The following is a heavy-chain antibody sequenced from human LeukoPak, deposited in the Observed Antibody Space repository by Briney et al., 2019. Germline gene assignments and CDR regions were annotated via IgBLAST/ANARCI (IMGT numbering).Heavy chain of an antibody. CDR1: GFSFSSYT. J-gene: IGHJ6*03. Sequence: PGGSLRLSCAASGFSFSSYTMNWVRQGPGKGLEWVSYISSTSSMIYYADSVKGRFTVSRDNAKNSLYLQMNSLRAEDTALCYCARSNPLAARYYMDVWGKGTTATVSS. CDR2: ISSTSSMI. V-gene: IGHV3-48*01. CDR3: ARSNPLAARYYMDV. D-gene: IGHD6-6*01.